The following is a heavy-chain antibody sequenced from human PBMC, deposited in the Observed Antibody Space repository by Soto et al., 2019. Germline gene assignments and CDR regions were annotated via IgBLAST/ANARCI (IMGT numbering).Heavy chain of an antibody. V-gene: IGHV1-2*04. D-gene: IGHD1-26*01. CDR3: ARGEWIVGATWNAFDI. J-gene: IGHJ3*02. CDR1: GYTFTGYY. CDR2: INPNSGGT. Sequence: QVQLVQSGAEVKKPGASVKVSCKASGYTFTGYYMHWVRQAPGQGLEWMGWINPNSGGTNYAQKVPGWVTMTRDTSISTAYMELSRLRSDDTAVYYCARGEWIVGATWNAFDIWGQGTMVTVSS.